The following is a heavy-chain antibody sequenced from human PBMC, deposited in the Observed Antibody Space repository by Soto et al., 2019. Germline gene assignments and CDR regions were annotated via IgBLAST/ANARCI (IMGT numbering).Heavy chain of an antibody. V-gene: IGHV3-15*07. CDR2: IRSKTDGGTP. CDR3: TTEKGY. J-gene: IGHJ4*02. CDR1: GFTFTNAW. Sequence: EVQLVESGGGLVKPGGSLRLSCAASGFTFTNAWMNWVRQAPGKGLEWVGRIRSKTDGGTPDYAAPEKGRFTISRDDSKNSLYVQMSSLKTEYTAIYYCTTEKGYWGQGTLVTVSS.